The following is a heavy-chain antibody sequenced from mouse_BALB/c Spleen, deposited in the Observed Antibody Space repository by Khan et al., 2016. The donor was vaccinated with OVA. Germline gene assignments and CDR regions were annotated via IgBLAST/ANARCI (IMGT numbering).Heavy chain of an antibody. CDR1: GYTFTSYT. D-gene: IGHD2-14*01. Sequence: QIQLVQSGAELARPGASVKMSCKASGYTFTSYTIHWIKQRPGQGLEWIGYINPSSGYTNYNQKFKEQATLTADKSSTTAFMQLSSLTSDDSAVYYWSRDGAYYRNEGWFAYWGQGTLVTVSA. CDR2: INPSSGYT. CDR3: SRDGAYYRNEGWFAY. J-gene: IGHJ3*01. V-gene: IGHV1-4*01.